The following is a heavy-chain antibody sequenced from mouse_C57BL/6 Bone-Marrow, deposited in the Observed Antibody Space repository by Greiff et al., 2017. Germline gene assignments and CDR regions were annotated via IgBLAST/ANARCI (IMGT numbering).Heavy chain of an antibody. D-gene: IGHD4-1*02. V-gene: IGHV5-17*01. CDR1: GFTFSDYG. Sequence: EVHLVESGGGLVKPGGSLKLSCAASGFTFSDYGMHWVRQAPEKGLEWVAYISSGSSTIYYADTVKGRFTISRDNAKNTLFLQMTSLRSEDTAMYYCARFNWDYFDYWCQGTTLTVSS. CDR3: ARFNWDYFDY. CDR2: ISSGSSTI. J-gene: IGHJ2*01.